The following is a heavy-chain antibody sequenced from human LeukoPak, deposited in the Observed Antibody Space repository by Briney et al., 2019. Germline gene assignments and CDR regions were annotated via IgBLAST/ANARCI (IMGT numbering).Heavy chain of an antibody. CDR1: GGSISSHY. V-gene: IGHV4-59*11. CDR2: INNGGGT. D-gene: IGHD5-24*01. J-gene: IGHJ5*02. Sequence: PSETLSLTCTVSGGSISSHYLSWIRQPLGKGLEWIGYINNGGGTTYNPSLESRVIIAVDTSKNQISLRLNSVTAADTAVYYCASPGRDGYSYLVSWGQGTLVTVSS. CDR3: ASPGRDGYSYLVS.